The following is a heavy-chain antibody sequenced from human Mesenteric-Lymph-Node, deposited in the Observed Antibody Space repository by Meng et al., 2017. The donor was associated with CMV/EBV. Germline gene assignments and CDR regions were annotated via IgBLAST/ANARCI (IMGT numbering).Heavy chain of an antibody. D-gene: IGHD2-2*01. CDR1: GFTFSSYG. V-gene: IGHV3-21*01. CDR2: ISSSSSYI. CDR3: ARDRPTLGYCTSTTCPPDYYYGLDV. J-gene: IGHJ6*02. Sequence: GGSLRLSCAASGFTFSSYGMHWVRQAPGKGLEWVSSISSSSSYIYYADSVKGRFTISRDNAKNSLYLQMNSLRAEDTAVYYCARDRPTLGYCTSTTCPPDYYYGLDVWGQGTTVTVSS.